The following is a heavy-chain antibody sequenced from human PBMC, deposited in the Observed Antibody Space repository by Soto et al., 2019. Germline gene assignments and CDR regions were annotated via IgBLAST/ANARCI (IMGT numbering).Heavy chain of an antibody. CDR1: GGSISSGDYH. Sequence: QVQLQESGPGLVKPSQTLSLTCTVSGGSISSGDYHWSWIRQPPGKGLEWIGYMSYSGSSYYNASLKRRVTISIDTSKNQFSLKLSSVTAADTAVYYCARAKNGYTYGMERYWYLDLWGRGTLVTVSS. V-gene: IGHV4-30-4*01. CDR2: MSYSGSS. J-gene: IGHJ2*01. D-gene: IGHD5-18*01. CDR3: ARAKNGYTYGMERYWYLDL.